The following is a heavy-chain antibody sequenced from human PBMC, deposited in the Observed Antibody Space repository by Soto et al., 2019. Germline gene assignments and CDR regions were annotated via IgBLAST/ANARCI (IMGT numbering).Heavy chain of an antibody. D-gene: IGHD3-9*01. CDR1: GFTFDNYV. CDR2: INWKSGTL. CDR3: AKDKGRLRVMYFIEY. V-gene: IGHV3-9*01. J-gene: IGHJ4*02. Sequence: PGWSLRLSCAASGFTFDNYVLHLVRQAPGKGLEWVSGINWKSGTLGYADSVKGRFSISRDNAKKTLYLQMNNLRAEDTALYYCAKDKGRLRVMYFIEYWGQGTPVTVSS.